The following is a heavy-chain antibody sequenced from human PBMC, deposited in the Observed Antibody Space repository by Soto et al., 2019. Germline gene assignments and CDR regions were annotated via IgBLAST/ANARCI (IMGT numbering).Heavy chain of an antibody. CDR2: IYSSGST. V-gene: IGHV4-39*01. J-gene: IGHJ6*02. Sequence: SETLSLTCTVSGGSIGGSNYFWGWIRQSPGTGLEWLGTIYSSGSTYYNPSLKSRITMSLDTYKNQFSLNLGSVTAADTAVYYCTTGRFGVRGLTNMDVWGPGTTLTASS. CDR1: GGSIGGSNYF. D-gene: IGHD3-10*01. CDR3: TTGRFGVRGLTNMDV.